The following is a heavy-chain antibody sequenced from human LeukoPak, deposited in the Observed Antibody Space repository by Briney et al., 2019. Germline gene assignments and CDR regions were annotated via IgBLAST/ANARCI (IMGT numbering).Heavy chain of an antibody. CDR2: IYYSGST. CDR1: GGSISSGDCY. CDR3: AKASVDTAMVHY. Sequence: PSQTLSLTCTVSGGSISSGDCYWSWIRQPPGKGLEWIGYIYYSGSTYYNPSLKSRVTISVDTSKNQFSLRLSSVTAADTAVYYCAKASVDTAMVHYWGQGTLVTVSS. J-gene: IGHJ4*02. D-gene: IGHD5-18*01. V-gene: IGHV4-30-4*01.